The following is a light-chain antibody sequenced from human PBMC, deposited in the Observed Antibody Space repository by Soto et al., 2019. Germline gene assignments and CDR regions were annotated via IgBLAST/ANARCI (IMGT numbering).Light chain of an antibody. CDR1: QSVSSY. CDR2: DAS. J-gene: IGKJ4*01. Sequence: EIVLTQSPATLSLSPGERATLSCRASQSVSSYLVWYQQKPGQVPRLLIYDASNRATGIPARFGGSGSGTDFTLTISGLEPEDSAVYYCQQRSDWPSTFGGGTKVEIK. CDR3: QQRSDWPST. V-gene: IGKV3-11*01.